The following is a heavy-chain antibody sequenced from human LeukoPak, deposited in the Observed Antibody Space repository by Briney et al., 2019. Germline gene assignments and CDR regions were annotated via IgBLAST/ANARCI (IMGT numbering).Heavy chain of an antibody. J-gene: IGHJ4*02. CDR2: ISWNSGSI. D-gene: IGHD3-16*01. V-gene: IGHV3-9*01. CDR1: GFTFSSYS. CDR3: AKAQYYDYVYYFDY. Sequence: PGGSLRLSCAASGFTFSSYSMNWVRQAPGKGLEWVSGISWNSGSIGYADSVKGRFTISRDNAKNSLYLQMNSLRAEDTALYYCAKAQYYDYVYYFDYWGQGTLVTVSS.